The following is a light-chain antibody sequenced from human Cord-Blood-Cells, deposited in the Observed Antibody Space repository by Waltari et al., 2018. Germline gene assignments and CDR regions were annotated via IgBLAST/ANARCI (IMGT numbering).Light chain of an antibody. J-gene: IGLJ3*02. Sequence: SESPGKTVTISCTRSSGSIASNYVQWYQQRPGSSPTTVIYEDNQRPSGVPVRFSGSIDSSSNSASLTISGLKTEDEADYYCQSYDSSNWVFGGGTKLTVL. CDR1: SGSIASNY. CDR2: EDN. CDR3: QSYDSSNWV. V-gene: IGLV6-57*01.